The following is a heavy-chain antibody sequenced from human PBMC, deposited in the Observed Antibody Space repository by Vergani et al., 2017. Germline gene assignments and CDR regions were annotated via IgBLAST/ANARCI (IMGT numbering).Heavy chain of an antibody. CDR2: IYPGDSDT. D-gene: IGHD3-22*01. V-gene: IGHV5-51*01. J-gene: IGHJ4*02. Sequence: EVQLVQSGAEVKKPGESLKISCKGSGYSFTSYWIGWVRQMPGKGLEWMGIIYPGDSDTRYSPSFQGQVTSSADKSISTAYLQGSSLKASDTAMYYCARDTLLLSYYDSSGYFDYWGQGTLVTLSS. CDR3: ARDTLLLSYYDSSGYFDY. CDR1: GYSFTSYW.